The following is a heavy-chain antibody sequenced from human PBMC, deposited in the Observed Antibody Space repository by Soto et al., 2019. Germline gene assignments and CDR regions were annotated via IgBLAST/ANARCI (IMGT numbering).Heavy chain of an antibody. CDR1: GGSISSGGYY. Sequence: TLSLTCTASGGSISSGGYYWSWIRQHPGKGLEWIGYIYYSGSTYYNPSLKSRVTISVDTSKNQFSLKLGSVTAADTAVYYCARVGGQLVISGAFDIWGQGTMVTLSS. CDR3: ARVGGQLVISGAFDI. D-gene: IGHD6-6*01. CDR2: IYYSGST. V-gene: IGHV4-31*03. J-gene: IGHJ3*02.